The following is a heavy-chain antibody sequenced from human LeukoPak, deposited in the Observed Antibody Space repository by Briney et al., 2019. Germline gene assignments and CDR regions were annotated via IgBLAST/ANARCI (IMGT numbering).Heavy chain of an antibody. Sequence: GGSLRLSCAASGFTFSSYSMNWVRQAPGKGLEWVSYISSSSSTIYYADSVKGRFTISRDNAKNSLYLQMNNLRAEDTAVYYCARDSDSSGYPVDAFDIWGQGTMVTVSS. D-gene: IGHD3-22*01. V-gene: IGHV3-48*01. CDR1: GFTFSSYS. CDR3: ARDSDSSGYPVDAFDI. CDR2: ISSSSSTI. J-gene: IGHJ3*02.